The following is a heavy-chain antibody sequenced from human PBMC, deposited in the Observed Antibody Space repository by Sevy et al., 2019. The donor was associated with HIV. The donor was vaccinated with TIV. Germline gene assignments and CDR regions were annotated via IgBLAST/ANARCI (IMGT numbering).Heavy chain of an antibody. V-gene: IGHV3-33*01. CDR1: GFTFSSYA. Sequence: GESLKISCAASGFTFSSYAIHWVRQAPGKGLEWVAVIWYDGTNEYYADSVKGRFTISRDNSKNTQYLQMNSLRAEDTAVYYCAREGLLEWLFSFDYRGQGTLVTVSS. D-gene: IGHD3-3*01. CDR2: IWYDGTNE. CDR3: AREGLLEWLFSFDY. J-gene: IGHJ4*02.